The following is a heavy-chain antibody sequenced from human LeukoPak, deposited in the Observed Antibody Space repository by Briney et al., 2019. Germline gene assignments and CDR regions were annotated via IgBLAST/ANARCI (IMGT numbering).Heavy chain of an antibody. D-gene: IGHD5-12*01. CDR3: AREGYSGYDSNY. V-gene: IGHV3-66*01. J-gene: IGHJ4*02. CDR2: IHSGGST. Sequence: GGSLRLSCAASGFTVSSNYMSWVRQAPGKGLEWVSVIHSGGSTYYADSVKGRFTISRDNSKNTLYLQMNSLRAEDTAVYYCAREGYSGYDSNYWGQGTLVTVSS. CDR1: GFTVSSNY.